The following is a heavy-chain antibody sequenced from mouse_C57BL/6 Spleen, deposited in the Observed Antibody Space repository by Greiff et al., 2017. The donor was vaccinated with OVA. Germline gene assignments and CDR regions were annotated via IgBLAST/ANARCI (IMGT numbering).Heavy chain of an antibody. CDR3: ARPYDYYEGAYAMDY. D-gene: IGHD1-1*01. V-gene: IGHV1-18*01. Sequence: VQLQQSGPELVKPGASVKIPCKASGYTFTDYNMDWVKQSHGKSLEWIGDINPNNGGTIYNQKFKGKATLTVDKSSSTAYMELRSLTSEDTAVYYGARPYDYYEGAYAMDYWGQGTSVTVSS. J-gene: IGHJ4*01. CDR2: INPNNGGT. CDR1: GYTFTDYN.